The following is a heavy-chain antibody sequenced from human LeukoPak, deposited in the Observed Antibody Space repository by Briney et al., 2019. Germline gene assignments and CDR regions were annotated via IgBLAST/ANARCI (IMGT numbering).Heavy chain of an antibody. D-gene: IGHD4-23*01. J-gene: IGHJ5*02. CDR1: GGTFSSYA. CDR3: ARAGDGGNGGWFDP. CDR2: IIPILGIA. Sequence: GASVKVSCKASGGTFSSYAISWVRQAPGQGLEWMGRIIPILGIANYAQKFQGRVTITADKSTSTAYMELSSLRSEDTAVYYCARAGDGGNGGWFDPWGQGTLVTVSS. V-gene: IGHV1-69*04.